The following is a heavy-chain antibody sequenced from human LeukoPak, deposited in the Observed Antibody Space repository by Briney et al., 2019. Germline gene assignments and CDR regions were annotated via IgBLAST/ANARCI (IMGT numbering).Heavy chain of an antibody. CDR2: IYYSGST. V-gene: IGHV4-61*01. CDR3: ARGTPLRVLDY. Sequence: SETLSLTCTVSGDSVNSGSYYWGWIRQPPGKGLDWIGYIYYSGSTNYNPSLKSRVTISVDASKNQFSLNLTSVTAADTAVYFCARGTPLRVLDYWGQGILVTVSS. J-gene: IGHJ4*02. D-gene: IGHD1/OR15-1a*01. CDR1: GDSVNSGSYY.